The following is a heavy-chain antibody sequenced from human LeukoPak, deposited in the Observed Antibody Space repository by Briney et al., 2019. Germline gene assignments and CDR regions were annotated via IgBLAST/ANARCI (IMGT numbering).Heavy chain of an antibody. D-gene: IGHD6-13*01. CDR3: ATSTAAAGTD. Sequence: GGSLRLSCAASGFTFSNLWMSWVRQAPGKGLKWVANIKQDGGEKYYVDSVKGRFTISRDNAQNSLYLQMNSLRAEDTAIYYCATSTAAAGTDWGQGTLVTVSS. J-gene: IGHJ4*02. CDR1: GFTFSNLW. V-gene: IGHV3-7*03. CDR2: IKQDGGEK.